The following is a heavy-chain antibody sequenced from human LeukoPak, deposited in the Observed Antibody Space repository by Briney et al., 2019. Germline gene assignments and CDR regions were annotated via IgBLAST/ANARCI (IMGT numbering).Heavy chain of an antibody. Sequence: GGSLRLSCAASGFPFSSYSMHWVRQAPGNGLEWVAVISNDGSHKYYADSVKGRIIISRDNSKNTLSLQMNTLRPDDTAVFYCARDPNRLADYGGDYFDHWGQGTLVTVSS. CDR3: ARDPNRLADYGGDYFDH. J-gene: IGHJ4*02. CDR1: GFPFSSYS. V-gene: IGHV3-30*04. D-gene: IGHD4-23*01. CDR2: ISNDGSHK.